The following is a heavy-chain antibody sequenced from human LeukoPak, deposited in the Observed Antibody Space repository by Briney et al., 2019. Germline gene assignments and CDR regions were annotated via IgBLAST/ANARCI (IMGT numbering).Heavy chain of an antibody. CDR2: IYYSGST. J-gene: IGHJ6*03. Sequence: PSETLSLTCTVSGGSISSSSYYWGWIRQPPGKGLEWIGSIYYSGSTYYNPSLKSRVTISVDTSKNQFSLKLSSVTAADTAVYYCATRLRYCSSTSCYGYYYYMDVWGKGTTVTISS. CDR3: ATRLRYCSSTSCYGYYYYMDV. V-gene: IGHV4-39*01. D-gene: IGHD2-2*01. CDR1: GGSISSSSYY.